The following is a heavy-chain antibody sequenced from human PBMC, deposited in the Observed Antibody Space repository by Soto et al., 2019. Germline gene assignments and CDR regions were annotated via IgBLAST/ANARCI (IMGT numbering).Heavy chain of an antibody. J-gene: IGHJ6*02. V-gene: IGHV1-69*02. CDR2: IIPILGIA. Sequence: SVKVSCKASGGTFSIYTISWVRQAPGQGLEWMGRIIPILGIANYAQKFQGRVTITADKSTSTAYMELSSLRSEDTAVYYCATGIAAAGYYYYYGMDVWGQGTTVTVSS. CDR1: GGTFSIYT. CDR3: ATGIAAAGYYYYYGMDV. D-gene: IGHD6-13*01.